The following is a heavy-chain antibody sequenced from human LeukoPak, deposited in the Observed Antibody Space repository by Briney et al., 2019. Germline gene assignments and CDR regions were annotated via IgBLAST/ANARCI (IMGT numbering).Heavy chain of an antibody. D-gene: IGHD3-22*01. J-gene: IGHJ4*02. CDR2: INHSGST. Sequence: GSLRLSCAASGFTFSSYSMNWVRQAPGKGLEWIGEINHSGSTNYNPSLESRVTISVDTSKNQFSLKLSSVTAADTAVYYCAGTYYYDSSGFSTYDYWGQGTLVTVSS. CDR3: AGTYYYDSSGFSTYDY. CDR1: GFTFSSYS. V-gene: IGHV4-34*08.